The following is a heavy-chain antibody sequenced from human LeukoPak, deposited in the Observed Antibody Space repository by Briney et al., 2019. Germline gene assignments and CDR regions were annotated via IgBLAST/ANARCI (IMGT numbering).Heavy chain of an antibody. V-gene: IGHV5-51*01. Sequence: KSGESLKISCKGSGYSFTSYWIGWVRQMPGKGLEWMGIIYPGDSDTRYSPSFQGQVTISADKSISTAYLQWSSLKASDTAMYYCARQRGSGSFYYYGMDVWGQGTTVTVSS. J-gene: IGHJ6*02. CDR2: IYPGDSDT. CDR1: GYSFTSYW. D-gene: IGHD3-10*01. CDR3: ARQRGSGSFYYYGMDV.